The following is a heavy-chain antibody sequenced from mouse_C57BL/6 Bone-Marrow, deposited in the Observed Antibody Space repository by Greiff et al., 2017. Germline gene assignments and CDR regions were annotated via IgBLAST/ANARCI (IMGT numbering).Heavy chain of an antibody. J-gene: IGHJ2*01. CDR3: ARNWGSFDY. CDR2: IYPGSGST. Sequence: QVQLQQSGAELVKPGASVKMSCKASGYNFTSYWITWVKQRPGQGLEWIGDIYPGSGSTNYNEKFKSKATLTVDTSSSTAYMQLSSLTSEDSAVYYCARNWGSFDYWGQGTTLTVSS. V-gene: IGHV1-55*01. D-gene: IGHD4-1*01. CDR1: GYNFTSYW.